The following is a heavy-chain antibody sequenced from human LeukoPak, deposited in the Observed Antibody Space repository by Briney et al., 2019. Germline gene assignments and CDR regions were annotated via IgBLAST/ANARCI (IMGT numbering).Heavy chain of an antibody. CDR2: IIPILGIA. D-gene: IGHD2-2*02. Sequence: SVKVSCKASGGTFSSYAISWVRQAPGQGLEWMGRIIPILGIANYAQKFQGRVTITADKSTSTAYMELSSLRSEDTAVYYCAREPIPTVGPYAMDVWGQGTTVTVSS. CDR1: GGTFSSYA. J-gene: IGHJ6*02. CDR3: AREPIPTVGPYAMDV. V-gene: IGHV1-69*04.